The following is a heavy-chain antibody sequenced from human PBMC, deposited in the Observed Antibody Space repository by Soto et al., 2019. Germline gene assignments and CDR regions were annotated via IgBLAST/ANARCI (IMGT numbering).Heavy chain of an antibody. V-gene: IGHV3-23*01. D-gene: IGHD1-20*01. CDR2: VSGSGSST. Sequence: HPGGSLRLSCAASGFTFSSYTMSWVRQAPGKGLEWISAVSGSGSSTYYADSVKGRFTISRDNSKDTLYLQMNNLRAEDTAVYYCAKPPDYNWNDYWGQGTLVTVSS. CDR1: GFTFSSYT. J-gene: IGHJ4*02. CDR3: AKPPDYNWNDY.